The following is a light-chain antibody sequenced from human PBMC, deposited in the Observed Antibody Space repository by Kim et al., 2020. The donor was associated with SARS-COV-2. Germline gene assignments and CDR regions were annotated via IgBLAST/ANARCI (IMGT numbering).Light chain of an antibody. CDR1: QSISSS. Sequence: EIVMTQSPATLSVSPGERVTLSCRASQSISSSLAWYQHKPGQPPRLLIYDAFNRATGVPARFSVSGSGTEFTLTISSLQSEDFAVYYCQRYDNWPWAFGQGTKVGIK. J-gene: IGKJ1*01. CDR2: DAF. V-gene: IGKV3-15*01. CDR3: QRYDNWPWA.